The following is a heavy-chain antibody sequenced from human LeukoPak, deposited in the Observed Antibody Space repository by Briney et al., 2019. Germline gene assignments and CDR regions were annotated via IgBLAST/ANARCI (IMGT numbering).Heavy chain of an antibody. Sequence: GGSLRLSCAASGFTFSSYWMHWVRQAPGQGLVWVSRIHPDGSRTYYADSVKGRFTISRDNAKNTLYLQVNSPRAEDTALYYCTREKSSYNDYWGQGTLVTVSS. J-gene: IGHJ4*02. CDR2: IHPDGSRT. D-gene: IGHD2-2*01. V-gene: IGHV3-74*01. CDR1: GFTFSSYW. CDR3: TREKSSYNDY.